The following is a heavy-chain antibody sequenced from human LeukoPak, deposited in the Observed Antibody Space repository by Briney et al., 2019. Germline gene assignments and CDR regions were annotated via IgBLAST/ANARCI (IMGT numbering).Heavy chain of an antibody. D-gene: IGHD3-3*01. V-gene: IGHV4-38-2*02. J-gene: IGHJ5*02. CDR2: IYHSGST. CDR3: AREGVLRFLRARLDP. Sequence: SETLSLTCTVSGYSISSGYYWGWIRQPPGKGLEWIGSIYHSGSTYYNPSLKSRVTISVDTSKNQFSLKLSSVTAADTAVYYCAREGVLRFLRARLDPWGQGTLVTVSS. CDR1: GYSISSGYY.